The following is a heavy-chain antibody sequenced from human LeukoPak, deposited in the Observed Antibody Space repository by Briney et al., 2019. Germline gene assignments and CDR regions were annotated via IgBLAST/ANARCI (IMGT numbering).Heavy chain of an antibody. CDR2: IYTSGST. D-gene: IGHD3-9*01. J-gene: IGHJ4*02. CDR1: GGSISSGSYY. V-gene: IGHV4-61*02. Sequence: PSETLSLTCTVSGGSISSGSYYWSWIRQPAGKGLEWIGRIYTSGSTNYNPSLKSRVTISVGTSKNQFSLKLSSVTAADTAVYYCARERYFDWLSPEFDYWGQGTLVTVSS. CDR3: ARERYFDWLSPEFDY.